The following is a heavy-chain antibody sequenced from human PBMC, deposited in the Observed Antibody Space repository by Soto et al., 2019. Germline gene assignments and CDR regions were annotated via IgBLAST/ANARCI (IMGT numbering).Heavy chain of an antibody. CDR3: AKDHWGDCGDPLYFFDD. J-gene: IGHJ4*02. CDR2: ISGSGATT. CDR1: GFSFSSYA. V-gene: IGHV3-23*01. D-gene: IGHD2-21*01. Sequence: GGSLGLSCAASGFSFSSYAMSWFRQAPGTGLEWVSVISGSGATTFYRESVKGRFTISRDNSKNTLYLQLNSLRAEDTALYYCAKDHWGDCGDPLYFFDDWGQGALVSVYS.